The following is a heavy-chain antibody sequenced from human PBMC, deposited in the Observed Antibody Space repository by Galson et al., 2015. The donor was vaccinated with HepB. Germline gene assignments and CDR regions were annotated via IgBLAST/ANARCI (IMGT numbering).Heavy chain of an antibody. CDR2: TYYRSKWYN. J-gene: IGHJ5*02. D-gene: IGHD1-26*01. CDR1: GDSVSSNSAA. Sequence: CAISGDSVSSNSAAWNWIRQSPSRGLEWLGRTYYRSKWYNDYAVSVKSRITINPDTSKNQFSLQLNSVTPEDTAVYYCARVGRYLRWDGGWNPSRTGWFDPWGQGTLVTVSS. V-gene: IGHV6-1*01. CDR3: ARVGRYLRWDGGWNPSRTGWFDP.